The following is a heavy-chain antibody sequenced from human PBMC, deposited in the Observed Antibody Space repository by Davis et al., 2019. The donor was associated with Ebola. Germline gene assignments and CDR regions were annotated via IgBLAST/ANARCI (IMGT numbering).Heavy chain of an antibody. V-gene: IGHV1-69*05. Sequence: SVKVSCKASGGTFSSYAISWVRQAPGQGLEWMGGIIPIFGTANYAQKLQGRVTMTTDTSTSTAYMELRSLRSDDTAVYYCARGGRPRGAYSSGWYYFDYWGQGTLVTVSS. CDR1: GGTFSSYA. CDR3: ARGGRPRGAYSSGWYYFDY. CDR2: IIPIFGTA. J-gene: IGHJ4*02. D-gene: IGHD6-19*01.